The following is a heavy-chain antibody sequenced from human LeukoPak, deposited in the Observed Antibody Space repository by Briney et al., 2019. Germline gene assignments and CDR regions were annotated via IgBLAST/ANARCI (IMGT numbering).Heavy chain of an antibody. Sequence: GGSLRLSCAASGFTFSSYWMTWIRQAPGKGLEWVANIKQDGSDKYYVDSVKGRFTISSDNAKNSLYMQMNSLRAEDTAVYYCAREGTGSFDYWGQGTLVTVSS. CDR1: GFTFSSYW. CDR3: AREGTGSFDY. D-gene: IGHD1-1*01. J-gene: IGHJ4*02. V-gene: IGHV3-7*04. CDR2: IKQDGSDK.